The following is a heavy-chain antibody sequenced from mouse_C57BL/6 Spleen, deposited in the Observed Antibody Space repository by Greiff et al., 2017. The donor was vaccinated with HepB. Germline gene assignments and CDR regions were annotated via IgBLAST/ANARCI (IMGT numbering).Heavy chain of an antibody. CDR3: ARDGNSYAMDY. CDR1: GYSITSGYY. V-gene: IGHV3-6*01. Sequence: EVQLVESGPGLVKPSQSLSLTCSVTGYSITSGYYWNWIRQFPGNKLEWMGYISYDGSNNYNHSLKNRISITRDTSKNQFFLKLNSVTTEDTATYYCARDGNSYAMDYWGQGTSVTVSS. D-gene: IGHD2-1*01. J-gene: IGHJ4*01. CDR2: ISYDGSN.